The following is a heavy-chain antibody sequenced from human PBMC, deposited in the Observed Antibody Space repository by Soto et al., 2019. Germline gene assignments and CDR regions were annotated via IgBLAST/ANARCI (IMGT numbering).Heavy chain of an antibody. CDR2: INHSGST. V-gene: IGHV4-34*01. CDR3: ARSLDYYYDSRVALAY. J-gene: IGHJ4*02. Sequence: PSETLSLTCADYGGSFSGYYWSWIRQPPGKGLEWIGEINHSGSTNYNPSLKSRVTISVDTSKNQFSLKLSSVTAADTAVYYCARSLDYYYDSRVALAYWGQGTLVPVSS. CDR1: GGSFSGYY. D-gene: IGHD3-22*01.